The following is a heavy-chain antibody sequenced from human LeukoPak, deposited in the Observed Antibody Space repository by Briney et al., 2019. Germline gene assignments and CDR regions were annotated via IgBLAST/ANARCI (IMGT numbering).Heavy chain of an antibody. CDR3: ARATGEYDENDSFDI. J-gene: IGHJ3*02. D-gene: IGHD3-16*01. V-gene: IGHV3-21*01. CDR1: GFTFSSYS. Sequence: PGGSLRLSCAASGFTFSSYSMNWVRQAPGRGLEWVSSISSSGSYIYYVDSVKGRFTISRDNAKNSLYLQMNSLRAEDTAVYYCARATGEYDENDSFDIWGQGTMVTVSS. CDR2: ISSSGSYI.